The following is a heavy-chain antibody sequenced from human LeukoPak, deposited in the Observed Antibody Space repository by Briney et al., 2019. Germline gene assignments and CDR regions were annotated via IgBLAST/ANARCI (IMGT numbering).Heavy chain of an antibody. J-gene: IGHJ6*04. Sequence: GGSVTLSCAASGLTYSSYWLGWVRQAPGKGLEWVANIKQDGREKYYVASVKGRFTISRDNAKNSLYLQMNSLRAEDTAVYYCAELGITMIGGVWGRGTTVTISS. CDR2: IKQDGREK. D-gene: IGHD3-10*02. CDR3: AELGITMIGGV. V-gene: IGHV3-7*01. CDR1: GLTYSSYW.